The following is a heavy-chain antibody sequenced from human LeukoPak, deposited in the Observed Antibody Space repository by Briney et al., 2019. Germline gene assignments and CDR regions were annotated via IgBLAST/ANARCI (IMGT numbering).Heavy chain of an antibody. J-gene: IGHJ4*02. D-gene: IGHD2-2*01. CDR3: ARGDCSSTSCPIDY. CDR1: GGSISSYY. V-gene: IGHV4-4*07. Sequence: PSETLSLTCTVSGGSISSYYWSWIRQPAGKGLEWIGRIYTSGSTNYNPSLKSRVTMSVDTSKNQFSLKLSSVTAADTAVYYCARGDCSSTSCPIDYWGQGTLVTVSS. CDR2: IYTSGST.